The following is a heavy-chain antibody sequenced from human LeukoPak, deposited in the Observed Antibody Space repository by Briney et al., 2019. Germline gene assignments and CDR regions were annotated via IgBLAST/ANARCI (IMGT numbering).Heavy chain of an antibody. D-gene: IGHD6-13*01. V-gene: IGHV3-7*01. CDR2: INPDGNEK. J-gene: IGHJ4*02. CDR1: GLTFTDFW. CDR3: SGRDSSRSPRAY. Sequence: GGSLRLSCAASGLTFTDFWMNWVRLAPGRGLEWLANINPDGNEKYYVDSVKGRFAMSRDNAKNEVYLEMNSLRAEDTGVYYCSGRDSSRSPRAYRGKGTLVSVSS.